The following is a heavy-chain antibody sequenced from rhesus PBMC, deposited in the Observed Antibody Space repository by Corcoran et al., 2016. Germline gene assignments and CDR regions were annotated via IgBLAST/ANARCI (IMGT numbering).Heavy chain of an antibody. Sequence: QVQLVQSGADIKQPGASVRLSCKTSGYNFAAYYIHWVRQAPGQGLEGIELNPPNKETTDRATKFQCRVTKSTDSPTATSYMELSSLRFEDTAVYYCTRENRDTTYGDFDSLGQGVLVTVYS. CDR3: TRENRDTTYGDFDS. D-gene: IGHD2-2*01. CDR1: GYNFAAYY. CDR2: NPPNKETT. V-gene: IGHV1-180*01. J-gene: IGHJ4*01.